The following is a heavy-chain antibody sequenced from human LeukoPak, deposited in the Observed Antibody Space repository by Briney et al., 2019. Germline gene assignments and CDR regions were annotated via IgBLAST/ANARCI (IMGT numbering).Heavy chain of an antibody. CDR3: ARQWLGPVDY. CDR1: GGSISSYY. CDR2: IYYSGST. D-gene: IGHD6-19*01. Sequence: SETLSLTCTVSGGSISSYYWSWIRQPPGKGLEWIGYIYYSGSTNYNPSLKSRVTISVDTSKNQFSLKLSSVTAADTAVYYCARQWLGPVDYWGQGTLATVSS. V-gene: IGHV4-59*08. J-gene: IGHJ4*02.